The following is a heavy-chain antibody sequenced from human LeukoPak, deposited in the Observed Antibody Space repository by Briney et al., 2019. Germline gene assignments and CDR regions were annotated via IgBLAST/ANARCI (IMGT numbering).Heavy chain of an antibody. CDR1: GFTFNNAW. D-gene: IGHD3-16*01. CDR2: IKQDGSEK. J-gene: IGHJ6*03. CDR3: ARVKRWNYYYYMDV. Sequence: GGSLRLSCAASGFTFNNAWMSWVRQAPGKGLEWVANIKQDGSEKYYVDSVKGRFTISRDNAKNSLYLQMNSLRAEDTAVYYCARVKRWNYYYYMDVWGKGTTVTVSS. V-gene: IGHV3-7*01.